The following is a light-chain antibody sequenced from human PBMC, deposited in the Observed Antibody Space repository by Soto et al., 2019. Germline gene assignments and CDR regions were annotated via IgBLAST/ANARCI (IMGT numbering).Light chain of an antibody. V-gene: IGLV2-14*03. CDR3: SSYTSSDTPYVL. CDR2: DVR. CDR1: NNDVGDFNY. Sequence: QSALTQPASVSGSPGQSITISCTGTNNDVGDFNYVSWYQHHPGKAPKLIIYDVRNRPSGVSNRFSGSKSGNTASLTLSGLQAEDEAYYYCSSYTSSDTPYVLFGGGTKVTVL. J-gene: IGLJ2*01.